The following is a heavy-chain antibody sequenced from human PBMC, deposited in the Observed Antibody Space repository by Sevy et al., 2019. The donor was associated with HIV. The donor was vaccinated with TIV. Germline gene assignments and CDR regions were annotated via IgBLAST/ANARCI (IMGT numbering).Heavy chain of an antibody. CDR1: GGSITTYY. Sequence: SETLSLTCNVSGGSITTYYWSWIRQPPGKGLEWIGYIHYSGRTNYNPSLKSRLTISVDTSKNQFSLKLTSVTAADTAVYYCAREATGAFDYWGQGTLVTVSS. CDR3: AREATGAFDY. CDR2: IHYSGRT. V-gene: IGHV4-59*01. D-gene: IGHD5-12*01. J-gene: IGHJ4*02.